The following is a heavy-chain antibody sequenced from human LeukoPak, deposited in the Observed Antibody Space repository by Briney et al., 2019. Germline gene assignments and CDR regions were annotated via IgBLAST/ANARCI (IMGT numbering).Heavy chain of an antibody. CDR3: ARQGTVTTYYYYYYGMDV. CDR1: RGSINTYY. J-gene: IGHJ6*02. Sequence: SETLSLTCTVSRGSINTYYWSWIRQPPGKGLEWIGYIYYGGSTNYNPSLESRVTISVDTSKNQFSLKLSSVTAADTAVYYCARQGTVTTYYYYYYGMDVWGQGTTVTVSS. V-gene: IGHV4-59*08. CDR2: IYYGGST. D-gene: IGHD4-17*01.